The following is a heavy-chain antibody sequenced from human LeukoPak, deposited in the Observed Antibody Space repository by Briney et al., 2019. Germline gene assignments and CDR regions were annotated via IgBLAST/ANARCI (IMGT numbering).Heavy chain of an antibody. CDR3: VRDSYYAFDI. CDR1: GFIFSTST. V-gene: IGHV3-48*04. J-gene: IGHJ3*02. CDR2: ISSSSSTV. Sequence: PGGSLRLSCAASGFIFSTSTMNWVRQAPGKGLEWVSYISSSSSTVFPADSVKGRFTISRDNAKSSLFLHMNSLRAEDTAIYYCVRDSYYAFDIWGQGTVVAVSS. D-gene: IGHD2-8*01.